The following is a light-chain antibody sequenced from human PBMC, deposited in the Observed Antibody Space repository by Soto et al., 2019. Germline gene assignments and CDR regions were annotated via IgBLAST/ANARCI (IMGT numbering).Light chain of an antibody. Sequence: DIVLTQSPSALSSSPGEGATLSCRASQAVISGYLAWYQKKPGQAPRLLMYGVSSRHTGISDRFSGSGSGTEFTLTITSLEPEDFALYYCQQYGVHPSNFGQGTKLQIK. CDR1: QAVISGY. J-gene: IGKJ2*01. CDR3: QQYGVHPSN. CDR2: GVS. V-gene: IGKV3-20*01.